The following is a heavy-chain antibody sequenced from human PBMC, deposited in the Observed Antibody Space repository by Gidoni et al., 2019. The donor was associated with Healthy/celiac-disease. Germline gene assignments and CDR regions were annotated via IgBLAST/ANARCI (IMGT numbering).Heavy chain of an antibody. CDR1: GGSFSGYY. J-gene: IGHJ4*02. CDR3: ARGRGSYRYRFDY. Sequence: QVQLQQWGAGLLKPSETLSLTCAVFGGSFSGYYWSWIRQPPGKGLEWIGEINHSGSTNYNPSLKSGVTIAVDTTKNQFSLKLSSVTAADTAVYYCARGRGSYRYRFDYWGQGTLVTVSS. D-gene: IGHD1-26*01. V-gene: IGHV4-34*01. CDR2: INHSGST.